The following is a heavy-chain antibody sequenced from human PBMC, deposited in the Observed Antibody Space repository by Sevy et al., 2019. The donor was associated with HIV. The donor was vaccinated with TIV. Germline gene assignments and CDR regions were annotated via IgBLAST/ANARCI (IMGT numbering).Heavy chain of an antibody. CDR1: GFTFSSYA. CDR3: AKPPNLVLRFLEWLLVPSDY. J-gene: IGHJ4*02. V-gene: IGHV3-23*01. CDR2: ISGSGGST. Sequence: GESLKISCAASGFTFSSYAMSWVRQAPGKGLEWASAISGSGGSTYDADSVKGRFTISRDNSKNTLYLQMNSLRAEDTAVYYRAKPPNLVLRFLEWLLVPSDYWGQGTLVTVSS. D-gene: IGHD3-3*01.